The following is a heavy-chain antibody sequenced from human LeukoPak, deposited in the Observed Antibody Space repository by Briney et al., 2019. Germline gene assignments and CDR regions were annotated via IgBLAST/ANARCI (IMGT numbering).Heavy chain of an antibody. CDR3: SGGEAEGGGGYTLKFDY. Sequence: GASVKVSCKASGYTFTGYFIHWVRQAPGQGLEWMAWINPNSGGTNYAQKFQGRVTLTRDTSVSTAYMELSRLTSDDTAVNYCSGGEAEGGGGYTLKFDYWGQGTLVAVS. V-gene: IGHV1-2*02. J-gene: IGHJ4*02. CDR1: GYTFTGYF. D-gene: IGHD3-16*01. CDR2: INPNSGGT.